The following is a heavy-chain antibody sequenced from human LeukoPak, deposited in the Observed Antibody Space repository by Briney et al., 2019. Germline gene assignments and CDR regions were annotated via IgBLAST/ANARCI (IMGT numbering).Heavy chain of an antibody. Sequence: PGGSLRLSCEASGFTFSNYAMSWVRQAPGKGLEWVSGISASGGTIYYADSVKGRFTISRDNSKNTLYLRMHSLRVEHTAVYYCAKGIHSGYEYYFDFWGQGTLVTVSS. J-gene: IGHJ4*02. CDR3: AKGIHSGYEYYFDF. CDR1: GFTFSNYA. CDR2: ISASGGTI. D-gene: IGHD5-12*01. V-gene: IGHV3-23*01.